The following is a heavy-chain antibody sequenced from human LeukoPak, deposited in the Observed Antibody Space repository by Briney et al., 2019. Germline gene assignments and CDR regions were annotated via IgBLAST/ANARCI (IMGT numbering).Heavy chain of an antibody. CDR2: INHSGST. CDR3: ARRNDRNAFDI. J-gene: IGHJ3*02. CDR1: GGSFSGYY. D-gene: IGHD1-1*01. V-gene: IGHV4-34*01. Sequence: PSETLSLTCAVYGGSFSGYYWSWIRQPPGKGLEWIGEINHSGSTNYNPSLKSRVTISVDTSKNQFSLKLGSVTAADTAVYYCARRNDRNAFDIWGQGTMVTVSS.